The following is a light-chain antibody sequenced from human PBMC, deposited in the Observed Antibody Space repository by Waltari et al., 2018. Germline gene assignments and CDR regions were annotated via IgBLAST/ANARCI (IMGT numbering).Light chain of an antibody. J-gene: IGKJ2*01. Sequence: DIVMTQSPDSLAVSLGERATINCKSSQSVLYSSNNKNYLAWYQQKPGQPPKLLIYWACTRESGVPDRFSGSGSGTDFTLTISSLQAEDVAVYYCQQYYSTYVYTFGQGTKLEIK. V-gene: IGKV4-1*01. CDR1: QSVLYSSNNKNY. CDR3: QQYYSTYVYT. CDR2: WAC.